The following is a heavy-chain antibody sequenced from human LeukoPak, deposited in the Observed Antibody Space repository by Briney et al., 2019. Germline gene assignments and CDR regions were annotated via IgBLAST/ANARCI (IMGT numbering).Heavy chain of an antibody. D-gene: IGHD5-18*01. V-gene: IGHV4-38-2*02. CDR1: GYSISSGYY. CDR2: IYYSGST. Sequence: SETLSLTCTVSGYSISSGYYWGWIRQPPGKGLEWIGSIYYSGSTYYNPSLKSRVTISVDTSKNQFSLKLSSVTAADTAVYYCARGRYSYGFRSDYWGQGTLVTVSS. J-gene: IGHJ4*02. CDR3: ARGRYSYGFRSDY.